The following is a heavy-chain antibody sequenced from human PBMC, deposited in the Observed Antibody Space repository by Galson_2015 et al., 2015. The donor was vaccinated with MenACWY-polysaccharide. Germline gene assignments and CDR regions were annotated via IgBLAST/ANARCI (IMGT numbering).Heavy chain of an antibody. CDR1: DYSIRSGYF. D-gene: IGHD1-26*01. CDR3: ARVEKYSGSFYILY. CDR2: IFHSGTT. Sequence: SETLSLTCAVSDYSIRSGYFWGWIQQPPGKGLEWIASIFHSGTTYYNPSLKSRVTISVDTSKNQFSLKLSSVTAADTAGYYCARVEKYSGSFYILYWGQGTLVTVSS. J-gene: IGHJ4*02. V-gene: IGHV4-38-2*01.